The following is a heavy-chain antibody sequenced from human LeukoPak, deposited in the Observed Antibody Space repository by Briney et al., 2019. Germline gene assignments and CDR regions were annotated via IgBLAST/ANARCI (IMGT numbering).Heavy chain of an antibody. CDR2: IIPIFGTA. V-gene: IGHV1-69*13. Sequence: ASVKVSCKASGGTFSSYAISWVRQAPGQGLEWMGGIIPIFGTANYAQKFQGRVTITADESTSTAYMELSSLRSEDTAVYYCARGGDSSGWYSIYYYGMDVWGQGTTATVSS. J-gene: IGHJ6*02. CDR1: GGTFSSYA. CDR3: ARGGDSSGWYSIYYYGMDV. D-gene: IGHD6-19*01.